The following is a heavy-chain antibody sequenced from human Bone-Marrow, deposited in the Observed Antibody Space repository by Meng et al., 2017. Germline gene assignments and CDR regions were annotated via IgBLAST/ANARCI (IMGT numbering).Heavy chain of an antibody. Sequence: ASVKVSCKAPGGIFSNSVVSWVRQAPGQGLEWMGWISAYNGNTNYAQKLQGRVTMTTDTSTSTAYMELRSLRSDDTAVYYCARYGPGYSSSWYDFDYWGQGTLVTVSS. CDR1: GGIFSNSV. V-gene: IGHV1-18*01. CDR2: ISAYNGNT. J-gene: IGHJ4*02. CDR3: ARYGPGYSSSWYDFDY. D-gene: IGHD6-13*01.